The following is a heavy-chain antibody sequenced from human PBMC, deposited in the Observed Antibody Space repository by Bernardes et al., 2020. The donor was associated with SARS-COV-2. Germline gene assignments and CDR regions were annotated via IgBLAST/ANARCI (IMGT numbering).Heavy chain of an antibody. D-gene: IGHD2-2*02. CDR2: IYTSGST. V-gene: IGHV4-4*07. Sequence: SETLSLTCTVSGGSISSYYWSWIRQPAGKGLEWIGRIYTSGSTNYNPSLKSRVTMSVDTSKNQFSLKLSSVTAADTAVYYCARDLAPAAIWVAGAFDIWGQGTMVTVSS. CDR3: ARDLAPAAIWVAGAFDI. J-gene: IGHJ3*02. CDR1: GGSISSYY.